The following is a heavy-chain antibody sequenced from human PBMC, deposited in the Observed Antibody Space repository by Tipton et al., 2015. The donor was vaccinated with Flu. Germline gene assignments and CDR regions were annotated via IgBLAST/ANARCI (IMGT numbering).Heavy chain of an antibody. V-gene: IGHV3-53*01. CDR1: GFTVSTNY. CDR2: IYGEGRA. J-gene: IGHJ6*02. Sequence: SLRLSCVASGFTVSTNYMSWVRQAPGKGLEWVSVIYGEGRASYTDSVKGRFTISRDTSKNTLFFQMNSLRVDDTAVYYCARVTGASTAYGMDVWGQGTTVTVSS. CDR3: ARVTGASTAYGMDV. D-gene: IGHD2-2*01.